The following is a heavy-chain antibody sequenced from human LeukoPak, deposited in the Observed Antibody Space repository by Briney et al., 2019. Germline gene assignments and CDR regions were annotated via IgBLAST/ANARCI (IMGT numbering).Heavy chain of an antibody. CDR3: ARGRLDYDFWTGYYTGNRIYFDY. CDR2: INNSGSS. V-gene: IGHV4-34*01. Sequence: SETLSLTCAVYGGSFSGYYWSWIRQPPGKGLEWIGEINNSGSSNYNPSLKRGVTISVKQSKNHFSLKLSSVTAADTAVYYCARGRLDYDFWTGYYTGNRIYFDYWGQGTPVTVSS. CDR1: GGSFSGYY. J-gene: IGHJ4*02. D-gene: IGHD3-3*01.